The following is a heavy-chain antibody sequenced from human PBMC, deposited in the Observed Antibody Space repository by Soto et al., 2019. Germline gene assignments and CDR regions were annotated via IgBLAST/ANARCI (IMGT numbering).Heavy chain of an antibody. CDR1: GGTFSSYA. CDR3: AKSPELELYGPPAI. J-gene: IGHJ4*02. D-gene: IGHD1-7*01. V-gene: IGHV1-69*12. Sequence: QVQLVQSGTEVKKPGSSVKVSCKASGGTFSSYAFSWVRQAPGQGLPWMGGIIPIFGTADYAQMFQDRVTITADESTSTAYMELSSLRSEDTAVYYGAKSPELELYGPPAIWGQGTLVTVSS. CDR2: IIPIFGTA.